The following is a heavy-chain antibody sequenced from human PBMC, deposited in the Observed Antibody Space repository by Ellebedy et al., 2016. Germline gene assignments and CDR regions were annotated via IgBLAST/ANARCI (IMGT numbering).Heavy chain of an antibody. D-gene: IGHD6-13*01. V-gene: IGHV3-9*01. CDR1: GFTFDDYA. CDR2: ISWNSGNI. Sequence: LSLTCAASGFTFDDYAMHWVRQAPGKGLEWVSGISWNSGNIGYADSVKGRFTISRDNAKNSLYLQMNSLRTEDTALYYCAKDIGGYISSPKNWGRGTLVTVSS. CDR3: AKDIGGYISSPKN. J-gene: IGHJ4*02.